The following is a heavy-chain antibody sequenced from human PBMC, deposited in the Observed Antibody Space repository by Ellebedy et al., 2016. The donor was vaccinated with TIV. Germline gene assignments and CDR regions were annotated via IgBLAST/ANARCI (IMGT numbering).Heavy chain of an antibody. D-gene: IGHD3-22*01. CDR2: INPNSGGT. CDR1: GYTFTGYY. Sequence: ASVKVSXXASGYTFTGYYMHWVRQAPGQGLEWMGWINPNSGGTNYAQKFQGWVTMTRDTSISTAYMELSRLRSDDTAVYYCARGGAYYYDSSGNFDYWGQGTLVTVSS. CDR3: ARGGAYYYDSSGNFDY. V-gene: IGHV1-2*04. J-gene: IGHJ4*02.